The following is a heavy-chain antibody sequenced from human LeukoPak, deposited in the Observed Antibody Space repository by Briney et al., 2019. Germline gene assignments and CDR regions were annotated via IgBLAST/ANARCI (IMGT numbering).Heavy chain of an antibody. J-gene: IGHJ6*04. CDR2: ISGRDGST. Sequence: GGSLRLSCAASGFTFSNYGMRWVRQAPGKGLEWVSAISGRDGSTYYADSVKGRFTISRDNAKNSLYLQMNSLRAEDTAVYYCAELGITMIGGVWGKGTTVTISS. CDR3: AELGITMIGGV. D-gene: IGHD3-10*02. V-gene: IGHV3-23*01. CDR1: GFTFSNYG.